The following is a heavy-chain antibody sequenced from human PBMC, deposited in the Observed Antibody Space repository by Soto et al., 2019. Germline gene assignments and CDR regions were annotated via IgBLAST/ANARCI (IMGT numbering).Heavy chain of an antibody. V-gene: IGHV3-73*02. D-gene: IGHD3-10*01. CDR3: TLYYYGSGIDY. J-gene: IGHJ4*02. Sequence: EVQLVESGGGLVQPGGSLKLSCAASGFTFSGSAMHWVRQASGKGLEWVGRIRSKANSYATAYAASGKGRFTISRDDSKNTAYLQMNSLKTEDTAVYYCTLYYYGSGIDYWGQGTLVTVSS. CDR2: IRSKANSYAT. CDR1: GFTFSGSA.